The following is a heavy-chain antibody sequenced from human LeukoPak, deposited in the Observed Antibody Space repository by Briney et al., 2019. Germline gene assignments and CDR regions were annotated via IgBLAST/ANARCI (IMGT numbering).Heavy chain of an antibody. Sequence: TSQTLSLTCTVSGGSISSGDYYWSWIRQPPGKGLEWIGYIYYSGSTYYNPSLKSRVTISVDTSKNQFSLKLSSVTAADTAVYYCARYIVVVPAAIPLTRWFDPWGQGTLVTVSS. CDR3: ARYIVVVPAAIPLTRWFDP. CDR2: IYYSGST. CDR1: GGSISSGDYY. D-gene: IGHD2-2*01. J-gene: IGHJ5*02. V-gene: IGHV4-30-4*08.